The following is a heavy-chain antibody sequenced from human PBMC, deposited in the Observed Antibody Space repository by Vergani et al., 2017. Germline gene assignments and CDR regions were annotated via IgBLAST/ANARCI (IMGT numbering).Heavy chain of an antibody. V-gene: IGHV3-23*01. D-gene: IGHD6-13*01. CDR2: ISGSGGST. J-gene: IGHJ6*02. Sequence: EVQLLESGGGLVQPGGSLRLSCAASGFTFSSYAMSWVRQAPGKGLEWVSAISGSGGSTYYADSVKGRFTISRDNSKNTLYLQMNSLRAEDTAVYYCAKDISAAGTRYYYYGMDVWGQGTTVTVSS. CDR1: GFTFSSYA. CDR3: AKDISAAGTRYYYYGMDV.